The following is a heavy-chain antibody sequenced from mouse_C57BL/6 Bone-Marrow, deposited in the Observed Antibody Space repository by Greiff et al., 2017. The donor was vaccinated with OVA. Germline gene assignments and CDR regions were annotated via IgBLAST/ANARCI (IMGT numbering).Heavy chain of an antibody. CDR1: GYTFTDYY. Sequence: VQGVESGAELVRPGASVKLSCKASGYTFTDYYINWVKQRPGQGLEWIARIYPGSGNTYYNEKFKGKATLTAEKSSSTAYMQLSSLTSEDSAVYFCAREGYYGPWYFDVWGTGTTVTVSS. CDR2: IYPGSGNT. V-gene: IGHV1-76*01. D-gene: IGHD1-2*01. J-gene: IGHJ1*03. CDR3: AREGYYGPWYFDV.